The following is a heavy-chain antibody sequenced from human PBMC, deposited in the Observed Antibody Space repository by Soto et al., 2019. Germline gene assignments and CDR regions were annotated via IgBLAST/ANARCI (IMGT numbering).Heavy chain of an antibody. J-gene: IGHJ4*02. D-gene: IGHD3-22*01. CDR3: ATSNHYYDSSGYYIY. CDR1: GYTLTELS. CDR2: FDPEDGET. V-gene: IGHV1-24*01. Sequence: ASVKVSCKVSGYTLTELSMHWVRQAPGKGLEWMGGFDPEDGETIYAQKFQGRVTMTEDTSTDTAYMELSSLRSEDTAVYYCATSNHYYDSSGYYIYWGQGTLVTVSS.